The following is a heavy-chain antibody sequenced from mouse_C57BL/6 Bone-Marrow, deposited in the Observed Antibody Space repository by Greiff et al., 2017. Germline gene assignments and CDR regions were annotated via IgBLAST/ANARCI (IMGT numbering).Heavy chain of an antibody. J-gene: IGHJ3*01. CDR3: AREEKDSSRIAY. D-gene: IGHD3-2*02. CDR1: GFTFSDYY. CDR2: INYDGSST. V-gene: IGHV5-16*01. Sequence: EVKLIESEGGLVQPGSSMKLSCTASGFTFSDYYMAWVRQVPEKGLEWVANINYDGSSTYYLDSLKSRFIISRDNAKNILYLQMSSLKSEDTATYYCAREEKDSSRIAYWGQGTLVTVSA.